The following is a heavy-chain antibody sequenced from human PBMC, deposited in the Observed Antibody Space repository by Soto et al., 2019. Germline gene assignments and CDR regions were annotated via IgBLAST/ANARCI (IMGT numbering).Heavy chain of an antibody. CDR3: ARDPRGLSISLFDY. D-gene: IGHD3-16*02. CDR1: GYTFTGYY. V-gene: IGHV1-2*02. J-gene: IGHJ4*02. Sequence: AASVKVSCKASGYTFTGYYMHWVRQAPGQGLEWMGWINPNSGGTNYAQKFQGRVTMTRDTSISTAYMELSRLRSDDTAVYYCARDPRGLSISLFDYWGQGTLVTVSS. CDR2: INPNSGGT.